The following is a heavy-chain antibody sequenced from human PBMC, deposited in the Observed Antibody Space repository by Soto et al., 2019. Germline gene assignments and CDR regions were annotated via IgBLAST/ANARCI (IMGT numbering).Heavy chain of an antibody. CDR2: ISAYNGNT. CDR1: GYTFTSYG. D-gene: IGHD5-12*01. J-gene: IGHJ6*02. Sequence: GASVKVSCKASGYTFTSYGISWVRQAPGQGLEWMGWISAYNGNTNYAQKLQGRVTMTTDTSTSTAYMELSSLRSEDTAVYYCARDEGYSGYDYFGYYYYGMDVWGQGTTVNVSS. CDR3: ARDEGYSGYDYFGYYYYGMDV. V-gene: IGHV1-18*01.